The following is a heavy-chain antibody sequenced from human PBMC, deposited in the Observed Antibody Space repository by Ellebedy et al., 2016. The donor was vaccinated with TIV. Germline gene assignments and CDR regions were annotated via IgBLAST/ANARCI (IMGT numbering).Heavy chain of an antibody. D-gene: IGHD2-8*01. J-gene: IGHJ5*02. CDR3: ARAVYGMGWFDP. CDR1: GYTFTNYA. CDR2: TNAGNGDT. V-gene: IGHV1-3*01. Sequence: ASVKVSCKASGYTFTNYAIHWVRQAPGQRLEWMGWTNAGNGDTKYSQKFQDRVTITRDTSASTAYMELSSLRSEDTAVYYCARAVYGMGWFDPWGQGTLVTVSS.